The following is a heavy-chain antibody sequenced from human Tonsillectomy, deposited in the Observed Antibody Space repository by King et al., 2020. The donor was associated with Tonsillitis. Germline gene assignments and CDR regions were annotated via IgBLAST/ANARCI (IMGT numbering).Heavy chain of an antibody. CDR3: ARRNPYVSGSYGLFDY. V-gene: IGHV4-59*08. D-gene: IGHD3-10*01. CDR2: IYYSGST. J-gene: IGHJ4*02. CDR1: GGSISSYY. Sequence: QLQLQESGPGLVKPSETLSLTCTVSGGSISSYYWSWIRQPPGKGLEWIGYIYYSGSTNYNPSLKSRVTVSLDMSKKQFSLKLSSVTAADTAVYYCARRNPYVSGSYGLFDYWGQGTLVTVSS.